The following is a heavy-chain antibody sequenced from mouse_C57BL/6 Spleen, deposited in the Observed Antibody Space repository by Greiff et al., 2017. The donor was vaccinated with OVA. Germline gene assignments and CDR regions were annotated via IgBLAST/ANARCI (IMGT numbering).Heavy chain of an antibody. CDR2: INPSNGGT. CDR3: ARHRQLRLREYFDY. V-gene: IGHV1-53*01. CDR1: GYTFTSYW. Sequence: QVQLQQPGTELVKPGASVKLSCKASGYTFTSYWMHWVKQRPGQGLEWIGNINPSNGGTNYNEKFKSKAALTVDKSSSTAYMQLSSLTSEDSAVYYCARHRQLRLREYFDYWGQGTTLTVSS. D-gene: IGHD3-2*02. J-gene: IGHJ2*01.